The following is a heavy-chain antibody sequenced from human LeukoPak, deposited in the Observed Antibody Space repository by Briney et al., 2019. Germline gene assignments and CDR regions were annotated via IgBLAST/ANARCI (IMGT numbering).Heavy chain of an antibody. V-gene: IGHV4-59*12. CDR3: ARDNTVKGHYYGMDV. Sequence: PSETLSLTCTVSGGSISSYYWSWIRQPPGKGLEWIGYIYYSGSTYYNPSLKSRVTISVDTSKNQFSLKLSSVTAADTAVYYCARDNTVKGHYYGMDVWGQGTTVTISS. J-gene: IGHJ6*02. CDR2: IYYSGST. D-gene: IGHD4-17*01. CDR1: GGSISSYY.